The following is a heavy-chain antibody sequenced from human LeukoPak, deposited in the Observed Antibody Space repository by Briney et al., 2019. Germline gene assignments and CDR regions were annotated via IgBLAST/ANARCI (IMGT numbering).Heavy chain of an antibody. CDR2: INPNSGGT. CDR1: GYTFSDYY. J-gene: IGHJ4*02. Sequence: GASAKVSCKAPGYTFSDYYMHWVRQAPGQGLEWMGRINPNSGGTNYAQKFQGRVTMTRDTSISTAYMELSRLRSDDTAVYYCARGEWLLHYWGQGTLVTISS. V-gene: IGHV1-2*06. CDR3: ARGEWLLHY. D-gene: IGHD3-3*01.